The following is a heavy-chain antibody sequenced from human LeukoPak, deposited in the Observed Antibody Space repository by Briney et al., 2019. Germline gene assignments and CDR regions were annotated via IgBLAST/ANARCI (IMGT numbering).Heavy chain of an antibody. CDR2: ISYDGSNK. Sequence: GRSLRLSCAASGFTFSSYGMHWVRQAPGKGLEWVAVISYDGSNKYYADSVKGRFTISRDNSKNTLYLQMNSLRAEDTAVYYCAKAVGMIVPPDYWGQGTLVTVSS. J-gene: IGHJ4*02. V-gene: IGHV3-30*18. D-gene: IGHD3-22*01. CDR1: GFTFSSYG. CDR3: AKAVGMIVPPDY.